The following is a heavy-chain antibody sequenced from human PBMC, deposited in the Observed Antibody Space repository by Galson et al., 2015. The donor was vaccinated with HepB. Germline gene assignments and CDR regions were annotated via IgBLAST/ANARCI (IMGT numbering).Heavy chain of an antibody. V-gene: IGHV3-21*01. D-gene: IGHD1-26*01. J-gene: IGHJ4*02. CDR2: ISSSSSYI. Sequence: SLRLSCAASGFTFSSYSMNWVRQAPGKGLEWVSSISSSSSYIYYADSVKGRFTISRDNAKNSLYLQMNSLRAEDTAVYYCARDGGSYTKPFFDYWGQGTLVTVSS. CDR1: GFTFSSYS. CDR3: ARDGGSYTKPFFDY.